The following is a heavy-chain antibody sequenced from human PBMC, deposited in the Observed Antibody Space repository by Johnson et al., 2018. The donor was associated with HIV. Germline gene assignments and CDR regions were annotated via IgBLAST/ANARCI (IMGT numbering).Heavy chain of an antibody. CDR2: ISYDGSKK. CDR3: AKDVPYYYGSGRLDAFDM. Sequence: QVQLVESGGGLVQPGGSLRLSCAASGFTVSSYAMHWVRQAPGKGLERVAVISYDGSKKYYADSANGRFSISRDHTKNSLYLQMNSLRAEDTAVYFCAKDVPYYYGSGRLDAFDMWGQGTMVTVSS. V-gene: IGHV3-30*14. CDR1: GFTVSSYA. D-gene: IGHD3-10*01. J-gene: IGHJ3*02.